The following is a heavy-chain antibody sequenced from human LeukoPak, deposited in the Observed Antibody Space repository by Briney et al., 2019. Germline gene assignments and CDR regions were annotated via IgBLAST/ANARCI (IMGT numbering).Heavy chain of an antibody. J-gene: IGHJ4*02. D-gene: IGHD6-19*01. CDR2: IYAGGGT. Sequence: GGSLRLSCAASGFTVSNNYMSWVRQAPGKGLEWVSVIYAGGGTFYSDSVKGRFTISRDYSKNTLYLQINSLGADDTAVYYCARDSNGPALWGQGTLVTVSS. V-gene: IGHV3-53*01. CDR1: GFTVSNNY. CDR3: ARDSNGPAL.